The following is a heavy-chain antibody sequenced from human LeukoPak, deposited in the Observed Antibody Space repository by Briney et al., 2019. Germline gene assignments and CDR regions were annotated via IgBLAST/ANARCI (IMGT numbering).Heavy chain of an antibody. CDR1: GFSLSTSGVG. CDR3: AYAYYDGSGYPFDY. D-gene: IGHD3-22*01. J-gene: IGHJ4*02. Sequence: SGPTLVKPTQTLTLTCTFSGFSLSTSGVGVGWIRQPPGKALEWLAVIYWDDDKRYSPSLKSRLTITKDTSKNQVVLTMTNMDPVDTATYYCAYAYYDGSGYPFDYWGQGTLVTVSS. CDR2: IYWDDDK. V-gene: IGHV2-5*02.